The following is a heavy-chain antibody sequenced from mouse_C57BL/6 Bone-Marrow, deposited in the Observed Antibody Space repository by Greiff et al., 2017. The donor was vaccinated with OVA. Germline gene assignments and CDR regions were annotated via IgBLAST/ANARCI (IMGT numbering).Heavy chain of an antibody. CDR2: IDPEDGDT. D-gene: IGHD1-1*01. CDR1: GFNIKDYY. V-gene: IGHV14-1*01. J-gene: IGHJ1*03. CDR3: SLMNTVLATPCWDFDG. Sequence: EVKLMESGAELVRPGASVKLSCTASGFNIKDYYMHWVKQRPEQGLEWIGRIDPEDGDTEYAPKFQGKATMTADTSSNTAYLQLSSLTSEDNAVDYCSLMNTVLATPCWDFDGWGKGTTVTVSA.